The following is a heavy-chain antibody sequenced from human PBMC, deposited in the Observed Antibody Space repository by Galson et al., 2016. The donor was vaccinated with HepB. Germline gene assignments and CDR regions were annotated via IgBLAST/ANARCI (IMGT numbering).Heavy chain of an antibody. CDR3: ARGRGAQNQLLYPTDYFDY. V-gene: IGHV3-30*04. Sequence: SLRLSCAASGFTFSTYAMNWVRQAPGKGLEWVALISYDGSKKHYADSVKGRFTISRDNSQNTRSLQMNSLRAEDTAVYYCARGRGAQNQLLYPTDYFDYWGQGTLVTVSS. CDR1: GFTFSTYA. J-gene: IGHJ4*02. D-gene: IGHD2-2*02. CDR2: ISYDGSKK.